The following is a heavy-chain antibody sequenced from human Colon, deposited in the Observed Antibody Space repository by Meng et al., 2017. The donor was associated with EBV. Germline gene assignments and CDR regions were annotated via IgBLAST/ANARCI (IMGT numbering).Heavy chain of an antibody. Sequence: QVQLQASGPGLVKPSQTLSLTCTVSGGSVSRGGYYWTWIRQHPGKGLEWFGHIYYSGSTFYNPSLKRRVIISIDTSKNQFSLNLRSVTAADTAVYYCARVSSGWDYFDYWGQGTLVTVSS. CDR3: ARVSSGWDYFDY. CDR1: GGSVSRGGYY. J-gene: IGHJ4*02. CDR2: IYYSGST. D-gene: IGHD6-19*01. V-gene: IGHV4-31*03.